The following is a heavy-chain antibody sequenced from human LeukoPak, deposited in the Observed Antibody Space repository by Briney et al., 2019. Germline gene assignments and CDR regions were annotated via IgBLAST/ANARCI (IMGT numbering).Heavy chain of an antibody. CDR1: GFTVSSNY. V-gene: IGHV3-53*04. CDR3: ARARDYYDSSGYYTPGYYYYGMDV. J-gene: IGHJ6*02. Sequence: GGSLRLSCAASGFTVSSNYMSWVRQAPGKGLEWVSVIYSGGSTYYADSVKGRFTISRHNSKNTLYLQMNSLRAEDTAVYYCARARDYYDSSGYYTPGYYYYGMDVWGQGTTVTVSS. D-gene: IGHD3-22*01. CDR2: IYSGGST.